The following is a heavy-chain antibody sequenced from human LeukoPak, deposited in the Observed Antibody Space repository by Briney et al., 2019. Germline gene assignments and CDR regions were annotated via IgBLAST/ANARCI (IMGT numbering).Heavy chain of an antibody. CDR2: INHSGST. V-gene: IGHV4-34*01. J-gene: IGHJ3*02. CDR1: GGSFSGYY. CDR3: ARDRDPDSSGPDAFDI. Sequence: SETLSLTCAVYGGSFSGYYWSWIRQPPGKGLEWIGEINHSGSTNYNPSLKSRVTISVDTSKNQFSLKLSSVTAADTDVYYCARDRDPDSSGPDAFDIWGQGTMVTVSS. D-gene: IGHD3-22*01.